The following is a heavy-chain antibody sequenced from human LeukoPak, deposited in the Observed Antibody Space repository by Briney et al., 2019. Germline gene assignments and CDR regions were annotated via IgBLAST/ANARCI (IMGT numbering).Heavy chain of an antibody. CDR1: GFTFEDYA. CDR2: INSDGSST. CDR3: ARETRGFDP. V-gene: IGHV3-74*01. J-gene: IGHJ5*02. Sequence: PGRSLRLSCAASGFTFEDYAMHWVRQAPGKGLVWVSRINSDGSSTSYAGSVKGRFTISRDNAKNTLYLQMNSLRAEDTAVYYCARETRGFDPWGQGTLVTVSS.